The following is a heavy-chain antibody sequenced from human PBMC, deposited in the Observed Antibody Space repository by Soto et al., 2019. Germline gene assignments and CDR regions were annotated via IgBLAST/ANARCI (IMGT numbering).Heavy chain of an antibody. CDR3: ARDRRVLRFLEWLNQNCSHP. J-gene: IGHJ5*02. CDR1: GYSISSGYY. V-gene: IGHV4-38-2*02. Sequence: SGTLSLTCAVSGYSISSGYYWGWIRQPPGKGLERIGSIYHSGSTYYNPSLKSRVTISVDTSKNQFSLKLSSVTAADTAVYYCARDRRVLRFLEWLNQNCSHPRGQAPLVTVSS. CDR2: IYHSGST. D-gene: IGHD3-3*01.